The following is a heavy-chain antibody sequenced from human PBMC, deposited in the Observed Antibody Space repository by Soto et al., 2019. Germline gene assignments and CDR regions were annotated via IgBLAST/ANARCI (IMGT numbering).Heavy chain of an antibody. CDR1: GYSFTSYW. D-gene: IGHD5-12*01. J-gene: IGHJ6*02. CDR2: IDPSDSYT. Sequence: GESLKISCKGSGYSFTSYWISWVRQMPGKGLEWMGRIDPSDSYTNYSPSFQGHVTISADKSISTAYLQWSSLKASDTAMYYCARPGYSGYDADYYYYGMDVWGQGTTVTVSS. CDR3: ARPGYSGYDADYYYYGMDV. V-gene: IGHV5-10-1*01.